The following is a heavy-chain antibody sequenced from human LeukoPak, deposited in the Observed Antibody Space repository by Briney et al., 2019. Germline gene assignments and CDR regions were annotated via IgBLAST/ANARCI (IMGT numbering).Heavy chain of an antibody. D-gene: IGHD5-18*01. Sequence: PGGSLRLSCAASGFTFSSYAMHWVRQAPGKGLEYVSAISSNGGSTYYANSVKGRFTISRDNSKNTLYLQMGSLRAEDMAVYYCAREQIQLWSTIDYWGQGTLVTVSS. CDR1: GFTFSSYA. CDR2: ISSNGGST. J-gene: IGHJ4*02. V-gene: IGHV3-64*01. CDR3: AREQIQLWSTIDY.